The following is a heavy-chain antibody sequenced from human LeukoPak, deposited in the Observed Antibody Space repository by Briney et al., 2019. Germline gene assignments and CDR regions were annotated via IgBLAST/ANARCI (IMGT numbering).Heavy chain of an antibody. Sequence: GESLQISCKGSGYSFTNYWIAWVRQMPGKGLEWMGIIYPGDSDTRYSPSFQGQVTISADKSISTAYLQWSSLKASDTAMYYCARPLSSYSYVDSWGQGTLVTVSS. CDR3: ARPLSSYSYVDS. CDR1: GYSFTNYW. J-gene: IGHJ4*02. D-gene: IGHD3-10*01. V-gene: IGHV5-51*01. CDR2: IYPGDSDT.